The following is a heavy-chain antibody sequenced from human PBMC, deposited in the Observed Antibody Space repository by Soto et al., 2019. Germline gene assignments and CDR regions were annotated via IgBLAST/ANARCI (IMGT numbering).Heavy chain of an antibody. CDR2: ITTDKGKT. J-gene: IGHJ4*02. CDR3: ATRSPAFDY. Sequence: QVQLVQPGPEVKKPGASVKVSCKTSGYTFTSYGISWVRQAPGQGLEWMGWITTDKGKTTYAQKFQGRVAMTTDTSTSTAYMELRSLRSDDTAVYYCATRSPAFDYWGQGTLVTVSS. CDR1: GYTFTSYG. V-gene: IGHV1-18*01.